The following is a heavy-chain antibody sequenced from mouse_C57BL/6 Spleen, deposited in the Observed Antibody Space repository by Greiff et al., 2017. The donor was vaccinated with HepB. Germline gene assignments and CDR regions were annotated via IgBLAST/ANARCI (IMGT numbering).Heavy chain of an antibody. CDR3: ARYMGYYGYFDV. J-gene: IGHJ1*03. V-gene: IGHV7-3*01. CDR1: GFTFTDYY. Sequence: EVKLMESGGGLVQPGGSLSLSCAASGFTFTDYYMSWVRQPPGKALEWLGFIRNKANGYTTEYSASVKGRFTISRDNSQSILYLQMNALRAEDSATYYCARYMGYYGYFDVWGTGTTVTVSS. D-gene: IGHD2-2*01. CDR2: IRNKANGYTT.